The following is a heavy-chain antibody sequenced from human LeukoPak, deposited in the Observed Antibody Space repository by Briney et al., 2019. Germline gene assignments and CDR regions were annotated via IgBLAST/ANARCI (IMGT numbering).Heavy chain of an antibody. Sequence: SETLSLTCAVYGGSFSGYYWSWIRQPPGKGLEWIGEINHSGSTNYNPSLKSRVTISVDTSKNQFSLKLSSVTAADTAVYYCARGYYDFWSGPSGGDSYFDYWGQGTLVTVSS. D-gene: IGHD3-3*01. CDR1: GGSFSGYY. CDR2: INHSGST. V-gene: IGHV4-34*01. J-gene: IGHJ4*02. CDR3: ARGYYDFWSGPSGGDSYFDY.